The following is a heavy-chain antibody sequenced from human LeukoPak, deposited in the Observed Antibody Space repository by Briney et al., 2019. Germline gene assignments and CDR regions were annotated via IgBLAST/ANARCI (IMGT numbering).Heavy chain of an antibody. J-gene: IGHJ4*02. V-gene: IGHV3-49*04. Sequence: GGSLRLSCTASGFTFGDYAMSWVRQAPGKGLEWVGFIGKKGCGGTTEYAASVKGRFTISRDDSNSVAYLQMNSLKTEDTAVYYCARANCVNGVCYHFDYWGQGTLVTVSS. D-gene: IGHD2-8*01. CDR1: GFTFGDYA. CDR2: IGKKGCGGTT. CDR3: ARANCVNGVCYHFDY.